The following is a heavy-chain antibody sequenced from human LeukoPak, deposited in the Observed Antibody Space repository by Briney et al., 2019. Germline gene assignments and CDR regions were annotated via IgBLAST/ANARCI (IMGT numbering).Heavy chain of an antibody. Sequence: PGGPLRLSCAASGFTFSSYSMNWVRQAPGKGLEWVSSISSSSSYIYYADSVKGRFTISRDNAKNSLYLQMNSLRAEDTAVYYCARDRGFGEPHDYWGQGTLVTVSS. J-gene: IGHJ4*02. CDR3: ARDRGFGEPHDY. V-gene: IGHV3-21*01. CDR1: GFTFSSYS. CDR2: ISSSSSYI. D-gene: IGHD3-10*01.